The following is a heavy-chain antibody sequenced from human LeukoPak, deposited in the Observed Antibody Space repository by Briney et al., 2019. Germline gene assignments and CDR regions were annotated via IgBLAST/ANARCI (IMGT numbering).Heavy chain of an antibody. J-gene: IGHJ4*02. CDR3: AREGSSSCDY. V-gene: IGHV4-30-2*01. D-gene: IGHD6-13*01. CDR2: IYHSGST. Sequence: SETLSLTCTVSGGSISSGGYYWSWIRQPPGKGLEWIGYIYHSGSTYYNPSLKSRVTISVDRSKNQSSLKLSSVTAADTAVYYCAREGSSSCDYWGQGTLVTVSS. CDR1: GGSISSGGYY.